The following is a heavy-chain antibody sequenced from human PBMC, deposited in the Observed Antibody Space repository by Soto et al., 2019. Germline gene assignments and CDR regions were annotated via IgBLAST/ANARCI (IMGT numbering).Heavy chain of an antibody. CDR2: IYYSGST. V-gene: IGHV4-59*01. CDR1: GGSISSYY. J-gene: IGHJ3*02. D-gene: IGHD1-26*01. Sequence: SETLSLTCTVSGGSISSYYWSWIRQPPGKGLEWLGYIYYSGSTNYNPSLKSRVTISVDTSKNQFSLKLSSVTAADTAVYYCARSTGATTAFDIWGQGTMVTVSS. CDR3: ARSTGATTAFDI.